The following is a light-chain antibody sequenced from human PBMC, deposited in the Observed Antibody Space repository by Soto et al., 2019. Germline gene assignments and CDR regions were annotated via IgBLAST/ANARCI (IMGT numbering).Light chain of an antibody. V-gene: IGLV2-11*01. CDR3: CSYAGTYNL. CDR1: SSDVGGYNY. CDR2: DVS. J-gene: IGLJ2*01. Sequence: QSALTQPRSVSGSPGQSVTISCTGTSSDVGGYNYVSWYQQHPGKAPKLMISDVSKRPSGVPDRFSGSKSGNTASLTISGLQAEDEADYYCCSYAGTYNLFGGGTKLTVL.